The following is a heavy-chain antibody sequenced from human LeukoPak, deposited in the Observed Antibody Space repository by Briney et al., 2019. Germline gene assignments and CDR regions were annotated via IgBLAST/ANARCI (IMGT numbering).Heavy chain of an antibody. J-gene: IGHJ6*02. Sequence: GGSLRLSCAASGFTFSSYAMSWVRQAPGKGLEWVSAISGSGGGTYYADSVKGRFTISRDNSKNTLYLQMNSLRAEDTAVYYCAKLMAAASPGRYYYYGMDVWGQGTTVTVSS. CDR3: AKLMAAASPGRYYYYGMDV. CDR1: GFTFSSYA. V-gene: IGHV3-23*01. CDR2: ISGSGGGT. D-gene: IGHD6-13*01.